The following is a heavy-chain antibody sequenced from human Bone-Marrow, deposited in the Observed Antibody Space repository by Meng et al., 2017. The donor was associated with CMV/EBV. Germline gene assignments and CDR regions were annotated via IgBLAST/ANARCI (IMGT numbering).Heavy chain of an antibody. D-gene: IGHD3-3*01. CDR3: ARGSTKGLIRFLEWLSFEY. V-gene: IGHV4-34*01. Sequence: AFSGYYWSWIRQPPGKGLEWIGEINHSGSTNYNPSLKSRVTISVDTSKNQFSLKLSSVTAADTAVYYCARGSTKGLIRFLEWLSFEYWGQGTLVTVSS. CDR1: AFSGYY. CDR2: INHSGST. J-gene: IGHJ4*02.